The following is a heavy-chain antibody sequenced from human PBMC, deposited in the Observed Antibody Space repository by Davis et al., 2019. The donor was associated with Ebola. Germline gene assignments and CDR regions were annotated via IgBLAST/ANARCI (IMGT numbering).Heavy chain of an antibody. J-gene: IGHJ4*02. CDR1: GGSFSGNY. CDR2: INHSGNT. V-gene: IGHV4-34*01. D-gene: IGHD1-26*01. Sequence: MPSETLSLTCAVYGGSFSGNYWNWIRQPPGKGLEWIGEINHSGNTNYNPSLKSRVTISVDTSKNQFSLKLSSVTAADTAVYYCASIVGAYFDYWGQGTLVTVSS. CDR3: ASIVGAYFDY.